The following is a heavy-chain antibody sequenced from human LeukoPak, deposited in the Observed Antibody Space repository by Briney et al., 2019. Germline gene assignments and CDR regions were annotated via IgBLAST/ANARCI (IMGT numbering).Heavy chain of an antibody. CDR1: GGTFSSYA. CDR3: AREYSSSWYRQFDY. J-gene: IGHJ4*02. V-gene: IGHV1-69*04. D-gene: IGHD6-13*01. CDR2: IIPILGIA. Sequence: ASVKVSCKASGGTFSSYAISWVRQAPGQGLEWMGRIIPILGIANYAQKFQGRVTITADKSTSTAYMELSSLRSEDTAVYYCAREYSSSWYRQFDYWGQGTLVTVSS.